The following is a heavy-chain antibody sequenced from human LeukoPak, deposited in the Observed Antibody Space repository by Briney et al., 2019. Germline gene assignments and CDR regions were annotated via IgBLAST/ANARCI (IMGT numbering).Heavy chain of an antibody. D-gene: IGHD3-22*01. CDR1: GGSFSGYY. CDR3: ARGVYYYDSSGLVSGMDV. J-gene: IGHJ6*02. CDR2: IYYSGGT. V-gene: IGHV4-31*11. Sequence: PSETLSLTCAVYGGSFSGYYWSWIRQHPGKGLEWIGYIYYSGGTYYNPSLKSRVTISVDTSKNQFSLKLSSVTAADTAVYYCARGVYYYDSSGLVSGMDVWGQGTTVTVSS.